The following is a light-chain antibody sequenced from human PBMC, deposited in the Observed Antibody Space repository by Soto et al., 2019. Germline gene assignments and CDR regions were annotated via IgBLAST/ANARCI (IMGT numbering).Light chain of an antibody. CDR1: QSISSN. Sequence: EIVMTQSPATLSVSPGERAALSCRASQSISSNLAWYQQKPGQAPRLLIYGASTRATGIPARFSGSGSGTEFTLPIISLQSEDFAVYYCQHYNNLPLTFGGGTKVEIK. CDR2: GAS. CDR3: QHYNNLPLT. J-gene: IGKJ4*01. V-gene: IGKV3-15*01.